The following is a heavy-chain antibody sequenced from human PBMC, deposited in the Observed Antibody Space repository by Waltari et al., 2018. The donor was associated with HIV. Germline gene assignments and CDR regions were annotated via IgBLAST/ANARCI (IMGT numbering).Heavy chain of an antibody. V-gene: IGHV4-31*03. D-gene: IGHD4-17*01. J-gene: IGHJ5*02. CDR1: GDSVSSGGYI. Sequence: QVQLQESGPGLVKPFQTLSLNCSVSGDSVSSGGYIWTWIRQHPGKGLEWIGEIFNSGRTYYNPTLKRRLTMSIDTSNNQFSLKLSSAIAADTAIYFCARSAPPTTVTSSRWFDPWGQGMLVTVSS. CDR2: IFNSGRT. CDR3: ARSAPPTTVTSSRWFDP.